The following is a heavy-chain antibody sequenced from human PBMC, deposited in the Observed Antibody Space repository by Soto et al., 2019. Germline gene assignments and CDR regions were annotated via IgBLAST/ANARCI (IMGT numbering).Heavy chain of an antibody. D-gene: IGHD3-10*01. V-gene: IGHV3-74*01. J-gene: IGHJ4*02. CDR1: GFTFSSSW. Sequence: EVQLVESGGGLVQPGGSLRLSCAASGFTFSSSWMNWVRQAPGKGLVWVSRINSGASTTNYADSVKGRFTISRDNARNTLYLQMDSLTADDTAVYYCARGPTGWFGYDYWGQGTLVTVSS. CDR2: INSGASTT. CDR3: ARGPTGWFGYDY.